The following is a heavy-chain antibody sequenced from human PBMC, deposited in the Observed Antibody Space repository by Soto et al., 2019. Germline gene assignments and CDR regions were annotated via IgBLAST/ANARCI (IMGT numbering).Heavy chain of an antibody. CDR2: IIPIFGTA. V-gene: IGHV1-69*01. Sequence: QVQLVQSGAEVKKPGSSVKVSCKASGGTFSSYAISWVRQAPGQGLEWTGGIIPIFGTANYAQKFQGRVTITADESTSTAYMELSSLRSEDTAVYYCAREGIAAAGTHYYYYYGMDVWGQGTTVTVSS. CDR1: GGTFSSYA. D-gene: IGHD6-13*01. J-gene: IGHJ6*02. CDR3: AREGIAAAGTHYYYYYGMDV.